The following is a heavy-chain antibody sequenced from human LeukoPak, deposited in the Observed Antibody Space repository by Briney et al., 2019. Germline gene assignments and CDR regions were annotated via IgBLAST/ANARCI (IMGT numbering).Heavy chain of an antibody. Sequence: GSLRLSCAASGFTFSGYSMNWVRQAPGKGLEWVSYISSGRSTIFYADSVKGRFTISRDNAQSSLYLQMNSLRAEDTAVYYCATHPYAIAASGIPWGQGTLVTVSS. J-gene: IGHJ4*02. V-gene: IGHV3-48*04. CDR1: GFTFSGYS. D-gene: IGHD6-13*01. CDR2: ISSGRSTI. CDR3: ATHPYAIAASGIP.